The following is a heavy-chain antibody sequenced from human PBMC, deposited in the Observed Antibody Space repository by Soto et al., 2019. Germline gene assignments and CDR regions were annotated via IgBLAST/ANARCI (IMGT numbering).Heavy chain of an antibody. J-gene: IGHJ4*02. CDR1: GITISNYP. CDR2: ISGSGDRT. V-gene: IGHV3-23*01. Sequence: DVQLLESGGGLVQPGGSLRLSCAASGITISNYPMSWVRQAPGKGLDWVSGISGSGDRTYYADSAKGRFTISKDISRNSLSLQLDRLGVEDTAVYFCVKDDGGNPSTAPHWGQGTLVTVSS. D-gene: IGHD2-15*01. CDR3: VKDDGGNPSTAPH.